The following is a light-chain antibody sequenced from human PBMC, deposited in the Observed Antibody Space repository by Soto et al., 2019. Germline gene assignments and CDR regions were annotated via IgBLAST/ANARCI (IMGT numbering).Light chain of an antibody. J-gene: IGKJ1*01. V-gene: IGKV1-39*01. CDR1: QTIDVY. CDR3: QQSYVTPRT. CDR2: AAS. Sequence: DIQMTQSPSSLSASVGDRVAITCRASQTIDVYLNWYLQKPGRAPQLLIYAASKLQSGVPSRFSGSGSGTDFTLTITSLQADDSATYFCQQSYVTPRTFGQGTKVEI.